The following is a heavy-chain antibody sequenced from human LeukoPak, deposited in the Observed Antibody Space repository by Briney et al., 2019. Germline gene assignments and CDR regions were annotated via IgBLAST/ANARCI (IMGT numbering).Heavy chain of an antibody. J-gene: IGHJ5*02. CDR2: IYYSGST. CDR1: GGSISSSSYY. CDR3: ARASPVTSWLNWFDP. V-gene: IGHV4-39*07. D-gene: IGHD5-24*01. Sequence: PSGTLSLTCTVSGGSISSSSYYWGWIRQPPGKGLEWIGSIYYSGSTYYNPSLKSRVTISVDTSKNQFSLKLSSVTAADTAVYYCARASPVTSWLNWFDPWGQGTLVTVSS.